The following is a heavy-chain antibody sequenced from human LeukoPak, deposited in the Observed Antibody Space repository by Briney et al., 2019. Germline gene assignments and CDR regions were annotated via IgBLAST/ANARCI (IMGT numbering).Heavy chain of an antibody. CDR1: GGTFSSYA. CDR3: VILTDVGVDY. J-gene: IGHJ4*02. V-gene: IGHV1-69*01. D-gene: IGHD3-9*01. CDR2: IIPIFGTA. Sequence: GASVKVSCKAFGGTFSSYAISWVRQAPGQGLEWMGGIIPIFGTANYAQKFQGRVTITADESTSTAYMELSSLRSEDTAVYYCVILTDVGVDYWGQGTLVTVSS.